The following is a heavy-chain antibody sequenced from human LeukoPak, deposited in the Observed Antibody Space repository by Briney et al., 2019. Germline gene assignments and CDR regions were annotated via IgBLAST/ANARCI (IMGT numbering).Heavy chain of an antibody. CDR3: ARSRGSYAYYFDY. V-gene: IGHV3-20*04. CDR1: GFTFDDYG. D-gene: IGHD1-26*01. J-gene: IGHJ4*02. Sequence: GGSLRLSCAASGFTFDDYGMSWVRQAPGKGLEWVSGINWNGGSTGYADSVKRRFTISRDNAKNSLYLQLNSLRAEDTALYYCARSRGSYAYYFDYWGQGTLVTVSS. CDR2: INWNGGST.